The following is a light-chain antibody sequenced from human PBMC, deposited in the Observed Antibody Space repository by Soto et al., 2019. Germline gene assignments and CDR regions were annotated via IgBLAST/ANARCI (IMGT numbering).Light chain of an antibody. V-gene: IGLV1-51*01. CDR2: DNN. CDR3: GTWDSSLSAFVV. Sequence: QSVLTQPPSVSAAPGQTVTISCSGSSSNIGNNYVSCYQQLPGTAPKLLIYDNNKRPSGIPDRFSGSKSGTSATLGITGLQTGDEADYYCGTWDSSLSAFVVFGGGTKVTVL. J-gene: IGLJ2*01. CDR1: SSNIGNNY.